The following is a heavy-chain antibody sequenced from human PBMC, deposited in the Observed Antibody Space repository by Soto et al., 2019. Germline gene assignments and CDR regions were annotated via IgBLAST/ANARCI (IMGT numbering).Heavy chain of an antibody. CDR3: ARHWITMVRGVCHFDY. D-gene: IGHD3-10*01. V-gene: IGHV4-39*01. J-gene: IGHJ4*02. CDR1: GGSFSSSSYY. CDR2: IYYSGST. Sequence: SETLSLTCTVSGGSFSSSSYYWGWIRQPPGKGLEWIGSIYYSGSTYYNPSLKSRVTISVDTSKNQFSLKLISVTAADTAVYYCARHWITMVRGVCHFDYWGQGTLVTVSS.